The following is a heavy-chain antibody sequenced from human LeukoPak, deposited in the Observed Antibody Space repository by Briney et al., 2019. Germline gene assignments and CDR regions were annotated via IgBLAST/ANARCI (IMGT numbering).Heavy chain of an antibody. CDR2: INHSGSA. Sequence: PSETLSLTCAVSGGSFSGYYWTWIRQLPGKGLEWIGEINHSGSANYNPSLKSRVTISLDTSKNQFSLRLSSVTAADTAVYYCARGQGTVTTHWGQGTLVTVSS. D-gene: IGHD4-17*01. J-gene: IGHJ4*02. CDR3: ARGQGTVTTH. CDR1: GGSFSGYY. V-gene: IGHV4-34*01.